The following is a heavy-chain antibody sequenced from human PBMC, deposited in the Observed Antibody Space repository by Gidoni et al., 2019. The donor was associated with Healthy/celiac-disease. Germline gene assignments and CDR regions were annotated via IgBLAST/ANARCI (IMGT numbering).Heavy chain of an antibody. CDR3: ARDPDSSGYLPPGYFDY. D-gene: IGHD3-22*01. Sequence: QVQLVESGGGVVQPGRSLRLSCAASGVTFSSYGLPWVRQAQGKGLGWVAVICYDGSNKYYADSVKGRFTISRDNSKNTLYLQMNSLRAEDTAVYYCARDPDSSGYLPPGYFDYWGQGTLVTVSS. V-gene: IGHV3-33*01. J-gene: IGHJ4*02. CDR1: GVTFSSYG. CDR2: ICYDGSNK.